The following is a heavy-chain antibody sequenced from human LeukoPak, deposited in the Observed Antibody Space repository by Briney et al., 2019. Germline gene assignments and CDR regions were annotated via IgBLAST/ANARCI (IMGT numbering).Heavy chain of an antibody. CDR2: IIPILGIA. D-gene: IGHD3-3*01. J-gene: IGHJ4*02. Sequence: SVKVSCKASGGTFSSYTISWVRQAPGQGLEWMGRIIPILGIANYAQKFQGRVTITADKSTSTAYMELSSLRPEDTAVYYCARVFLQDYDFWKLDYWGQGTLVTVSS. CDR1: GGTFSSYT. V-gene: IGHV1-69*02. CDR3: ARVFLQDYDFWKLDY.